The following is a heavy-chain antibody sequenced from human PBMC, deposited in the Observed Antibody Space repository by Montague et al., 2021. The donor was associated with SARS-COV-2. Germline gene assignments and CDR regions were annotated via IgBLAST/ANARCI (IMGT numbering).Heavy chain of an antibody. Sequence: SETLSLTCDFAGGSFRNYAWSWIRQPPGKRLEWIGYLSYSGRPIYNPSLESRVSISVDTSKNQFSLRLRSVIAADTAVYYCAGRFPQYTSGWYFDHWGQGTLVAVSS. V-gene: IGHV4-59*08. D-gene: IGHD6-19*01. CDR3: AGRFPQYTSGWYFDH. CDR2: LSYSGRP. CDR1: GGSFRNYA. J-gene: IGHJ4*02.